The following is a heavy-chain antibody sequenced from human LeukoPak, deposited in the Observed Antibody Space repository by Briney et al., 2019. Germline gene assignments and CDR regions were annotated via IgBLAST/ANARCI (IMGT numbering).Heavy chain of an antibody. CDR1: GGSISSSSYY. D-gene: IGHD1-26*01. CDR2: IYYSGST. J-gene: IGHJ4*02. V-gene: IGHV4-39*07. Sequence: PSETLSLTCTVSGGSISSSSYYWGWIRQPPGKGLEWIGSIYYSGSTYYNPSLKSRVTISVDTSKNQFSLKLSSVTAADTAVYYCGTRVGATRFDYWGQGTLVTVSS. CDR3: GTRVGATRFDY.